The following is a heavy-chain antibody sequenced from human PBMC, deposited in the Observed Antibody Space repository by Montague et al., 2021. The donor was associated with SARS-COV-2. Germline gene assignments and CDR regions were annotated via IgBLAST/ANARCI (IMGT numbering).Heavy chain of an antibody. CDR2: VYHTGST. D-gene: IGHD3-22*01. CDR1: GVSISSGSYY. CDR3: VRGKYYFDDSGSK. Sequence: SETLSLTCSVSGVSISSGSYYWSWVRQPPGKGLEWIGYVYHTGSTNYNPSLKSRVTLSIATSKNPFSLNLTSVTAADTAVYYCVRGKYYFDDSGSKWGQG. V-gene: IGHV4-61*01. J-gene: IGHJ4*02.